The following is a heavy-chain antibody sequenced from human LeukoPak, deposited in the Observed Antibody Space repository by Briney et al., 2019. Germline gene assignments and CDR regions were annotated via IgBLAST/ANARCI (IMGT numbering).Heavy chain of an antibody. Sequence: SETLSLTCAVYGGSFSGYYWSWIRQPPGKGLEWIGEINHSGSTNYNPSLKSRVTISVDTSKNQFSLKLSSVTAADTAVYYCAIGGYCSGGSCYGLSYWGQGTLVTVSS. CDR3: AIGGYCSGGSCYGLSY. J-gene: IGHJ4*02. CDR1: GGSFSGYY. V-gene: IGHV4-34*01. D-gene: IGHD2-15*01. CDR2: INHSGST.